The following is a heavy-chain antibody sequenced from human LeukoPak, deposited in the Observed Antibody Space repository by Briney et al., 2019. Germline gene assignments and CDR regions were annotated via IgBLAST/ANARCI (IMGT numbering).Heavy chain of an antibody. V-gene: IGHV3-74*01. CDR1: GFTLSDYW. CDR3: ARAPQIGFSGFDKNY. CDR2: INSDGSRI. Sequence: PGGSLRLSCAASGFTLSDYWMHWVRQAPGKGLVWVSRINSDGSRIIYADSVKGRFTISRDNAKNTVYLQMSSLRADDTAVYFCARAPQIGFSGFDKNYWGQGTLVTVSS. D-gene: IGHD5-12*01. J-gene: IGHJ4*02.